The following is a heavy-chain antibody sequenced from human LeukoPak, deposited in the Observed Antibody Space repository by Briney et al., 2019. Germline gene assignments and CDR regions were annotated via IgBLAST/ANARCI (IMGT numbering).Heavy chain of an antibody. CDR1: GFTVSSNY. CDR3: AKERAGYTNPYYFDY. V-gene: IGHV3-53*01. CDR2: IYAGGST. Sequence: GGSLRLSCAASGFTVSSNYMSWVRQAPGKGLEWVSLIYAGGSTYYADAVKGRFTISRHNSKNTLHLQMNSLRAEDTAVYYCAKERAGYTNPYYFDYWGQGTLVTVSS. J-gene: IGHJ4*02. D-gene: IGHD3-16*02.